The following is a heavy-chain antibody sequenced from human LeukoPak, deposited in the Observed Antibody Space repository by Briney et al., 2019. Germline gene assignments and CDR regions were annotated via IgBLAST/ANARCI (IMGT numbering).Heavy chain of an antibody. V-gene: IGHV1-2*02. Sequence: ASVKVSCKASRYTFTGYYMHWVRQAPGQGLEWMGWINPNSGGTNYAQKFQGRVTMTRDTSISTAYMELSRLRSDDTAVYYCARLSGRVLLWNYWGQGTLVTVSS. J-gene: IGHJ4*02. CDR2: INPNSGGT. CDR1: RYTFTGYY. CDR3: ARLSGRVLLWNY. D-gene: IGHD3-10*01.